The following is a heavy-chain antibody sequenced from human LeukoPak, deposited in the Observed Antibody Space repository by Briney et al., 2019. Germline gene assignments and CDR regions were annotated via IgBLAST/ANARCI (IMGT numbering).Heavy chain of an antibody. CDR2: INSDGSST. CDR1: GFTFSSYW. J-gene: IGHJ6*02. D-gene: IGHD3-10*01. Sequence: PGGSLRLSCAASGFTFSSYWMHWVRQAPGKGLVWVSRINSDGSSTSYADSVKGRFTISRDNAKNTLYLQMNSLRAEDTAVYYCARDEDYYGSGSYYMPYYYYYYGMDVWGQGTTVTVSS. V-gene: IGHV3-74*01. CDR3: ARDEDYYGSGSYYMPYYYYYYGMDV.